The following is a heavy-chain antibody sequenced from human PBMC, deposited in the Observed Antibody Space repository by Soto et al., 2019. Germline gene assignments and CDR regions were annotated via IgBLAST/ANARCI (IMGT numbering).Heavy chain of an antibody. V-gene: IGHV1-8*01. CDR1: GYTFTSYD. CDR2: MNPNSGNT. Sequence: ASVDVSYKASGYTFTSYDITWVRQATGKGLEWMGWMNPNSGNTGYPEKFHGRVTMTRNTSISTAYMELSSLRSEDTAVYYCARGYSHAFDPWGEGTLVIVSS. J-gene: IGHJ5*02. CDR3: ARGYSHAFDP. D-gene: IGHD2-21*01.